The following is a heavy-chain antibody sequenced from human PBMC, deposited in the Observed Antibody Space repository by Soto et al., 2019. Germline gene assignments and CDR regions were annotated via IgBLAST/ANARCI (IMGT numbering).Heavy chain of an antibody. Sequence: EVQLLESGGGLVQPGGSLRLSCAASGLTFSSFAMSWVRQAPGKGLEWVSGINSRAGTTYYADSVKGRFTICRDNSKNARYLQMNSLTAADTAVYYCEEDGSSTSCYASDYWGRGGPVTVSA. CDR2: INSRAGTT. V-gene: IGHV3-23*01. D-gene: IGHD2-2*01. CDR3: EEDGSSTSCYASDY. CDR1: GLTFSSFA. J-gene: IGHJ4*02.